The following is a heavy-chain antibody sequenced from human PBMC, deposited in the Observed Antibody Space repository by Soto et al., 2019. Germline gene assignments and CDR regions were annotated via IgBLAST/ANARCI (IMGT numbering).Heavy chain of an antibody. V-gene: IGHV3-23*01. D-gene: IGHD3-22*01. CDR2: ISGSGGSA. CDR3: AKDYYYDSSGYLGAFDI. CDR1: GFTFSSYA. J-gene: IGHJ3*02. Sequence: PGGSLRLSCAASGFTFSSYAISWVRQAPEKGLEWVSAISGSGGSAYYADSVKGRFTISRDNSKNTLYLQMNSLRAEDTAVYYCAKDYYYDSSGYLGAFDIWGQGTMVTVSS.